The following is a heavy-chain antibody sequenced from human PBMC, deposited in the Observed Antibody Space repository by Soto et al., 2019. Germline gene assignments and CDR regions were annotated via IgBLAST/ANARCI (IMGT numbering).Heavy chain of an antibody. CDR3: VRAPSTSTLHGFDG. CDR1: VFTFSNFW. J-gene: IGHJ4*02. CDR2: IKQDGSER. V-gene: IGHV3-7*05. Sequence: GGSLRLSCVASVFTFSNFWMNWVRQVPGEGLEWVANIKQDGSERHYLDSVKGRFTISRDNAKDSLFLQMNSLRVEDSAVYYCVRAPSTSTLHGFDGWGQGSLVTVSS. D-gene: IGHD2-2*01.